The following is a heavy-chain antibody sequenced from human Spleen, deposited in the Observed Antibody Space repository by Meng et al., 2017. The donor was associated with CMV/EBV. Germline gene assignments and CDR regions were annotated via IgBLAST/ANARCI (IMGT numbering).Heavy chain of an antibody. J-gene: IGHJ5*02. CDR2: IYYSGST. CDR1: GGAISRSSYY. D-gene: IGHD3/OR15-3a*01. CDR3: ARDRAWTGYPNWFDP. V-gene: IGHV4-39*07. Sequence: GGAISRSSYYWSWIRHPPGKGLEWIGGIYYSGSTYYKSSLKSRLTISADTSRNQFSLKLTSVTAADTAVYYCARDRAWTGYPNWFDPWGQGTLVTVSS.